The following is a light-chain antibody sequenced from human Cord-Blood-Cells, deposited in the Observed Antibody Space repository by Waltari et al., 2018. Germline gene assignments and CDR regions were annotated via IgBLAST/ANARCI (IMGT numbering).Light chain of an antibody. Sequence: DIMMTQSPASLAVSMGERVTINCTSSQSVLYSSNNKNYLAWYQQKPGQPPKLLIYWASTRESLITDRFSCSVSESDFTLTISSLQAEAVAVYYCQQYYSTPLTFGVGTKVEIK. CDR2: WAS. CDR3: QQYYSTPLT. CDR1: QSVLYSSNNKNY. J-gene: IGKJ4*01. V-gene: IGKV4-1*01.